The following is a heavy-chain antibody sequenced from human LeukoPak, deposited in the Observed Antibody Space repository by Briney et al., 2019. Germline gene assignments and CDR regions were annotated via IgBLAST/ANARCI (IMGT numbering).Heavy chain of an antibody. V-gene: IGHV3-21*01. CDR2: ISSSSSYI. J-gene: IGHJ3*02. Sequence: GGSLRLSCAASGFTFSSYSMNWVRQAPGKGLEWVSSISSSSSYIYYADSVKGRFTISRDNAKNSLYLQMNSLRAEDTAVYYCATNNDQTDAFDIWGQGTMVTVSS. CDR3: ATNNDQTDAFDI. CDR1: GFTFSSYS. D-gene: IGHD1/OR15-1a*01.